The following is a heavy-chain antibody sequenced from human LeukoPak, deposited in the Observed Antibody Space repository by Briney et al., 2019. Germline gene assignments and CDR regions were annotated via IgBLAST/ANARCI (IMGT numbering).Heavy chain of an antibody. D-gene: IGHD2-2*01. V-gene: IGHV3-20*04. J-gene: IGHJ4*02. Sequence: GGSLRLSCTASGFAFDEHGMSWVRQVPGKGLEWVSGINWSGGSTGYADPLRGRFTITRDNAKNSLYLQMDSLRAEDTALYYCARAPITSPFYFDYWGQGTLVTVSS. CDR1: GFAFDEHG. CDR3: ARAPITSPFYFDY. CDR2: INWSGGST.